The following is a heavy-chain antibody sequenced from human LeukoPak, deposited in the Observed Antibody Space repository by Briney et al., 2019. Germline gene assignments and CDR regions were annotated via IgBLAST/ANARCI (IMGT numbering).Heavy chain of an antibody. CDR3: ARGNFYSGSGSSPLDY. V-gene: IGHV3-74*01. D-gene: IGHD3-10*01. CDR2: INADGTRT. Sequence: GGSLRLSCTVSGFTVSSNSMSWVRQVPGKGLVWVSRINADGTRTNYVDSAKGRFTISRDNARDTLFLQMNSLGAEDSAVYYCARGNFYSGSGSSPLDYWGQGTLVTVSS. CDR1: GFTVSSNS. J-gene: IGHJ4*02.